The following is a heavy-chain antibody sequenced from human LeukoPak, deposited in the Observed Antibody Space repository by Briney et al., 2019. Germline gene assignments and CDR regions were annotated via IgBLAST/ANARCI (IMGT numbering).Heavy chain of an antibody. V-gene: IGHV3-23*01. CDR1: GFTFSSCA. CDR2: ISGGGGNT. D-gene: IGHD6-13*01. J-gene: IGHJ4*02. CDR3: AKDAFKSPSSGSWYLGYYFDY. Sequence: GGSLRLSCAASGFTFSSCAMGWVRQAPGKGLEWVSAISGGGGNTYYADSVKGRFTISRDNSKNTLYLQMNSLRAEDTAVYYCAKDAFKSPSSGSWYLGYYFDYWGQGTLVTVSS.